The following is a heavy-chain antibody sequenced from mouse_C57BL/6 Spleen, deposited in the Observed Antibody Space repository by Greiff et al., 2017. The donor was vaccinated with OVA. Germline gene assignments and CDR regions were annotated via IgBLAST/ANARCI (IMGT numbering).Heavy chain of an antibody. V-gene: IGHV1-64*01. J-gene: IGHJ1*03. Sequence: QVQLQQPGAELVKPGASVKLSCKASGYTFTSYWMHWVKQRPGQGLEWIGMIHPNSGSTNYNEKFKSKATLTVDKSSSTAYMQLSSLTSEDSAVYYGAREFITTVDWYFDVWGTGTTVTVSS. D-gene: IGHD1-1*01. CDR1: GYTFTSYW. CDR3: AREFITTVDWYFDV. CDR2: IHPNSGST.